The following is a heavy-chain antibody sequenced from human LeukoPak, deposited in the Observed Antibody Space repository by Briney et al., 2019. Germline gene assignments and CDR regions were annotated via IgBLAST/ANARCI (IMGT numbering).Heavy chain of an antibody. J-gene: IGHJ4*02. V-gene: IGHV3-23*01. CDR2: ISGSGGST. Sequence: GGSLRLSCAASGFTFSGYAMSWVRQAPGKGLELVSAISGSGGSTYYADSVKGRFTISRDNSKNTLYLQMNSLRAEDTAVYYCASTVVTTGPYYFDYWGQGTLVTVSS. D-gene: IGHD4-23*01. CDR1: GFTFSGYA. CDR3: ASTVVTTGPYYFDY.